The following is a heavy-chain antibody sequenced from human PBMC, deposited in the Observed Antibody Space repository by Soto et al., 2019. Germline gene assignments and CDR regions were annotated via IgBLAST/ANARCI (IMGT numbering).Heavy chain of an antibody. V-gene: IGHV5-51*01. CDR3: ARERYYYDSSGHPHGVDV. CDR2: IYPGDSDT. Sequence: GESLKISCKGSGYSFTSNWIGWVRQMPGKGLEWMGIIYPGDSDTRYSPSFQGQVTISADKSISTAYLQWSSLKASDTAMYYCARERYYYDSSGHPHGVDVWGQGTTVTVSS. CDR1: GYSFTSNW. D-gene: IGHD3-22*01. J-gene: IGHJ6*02.